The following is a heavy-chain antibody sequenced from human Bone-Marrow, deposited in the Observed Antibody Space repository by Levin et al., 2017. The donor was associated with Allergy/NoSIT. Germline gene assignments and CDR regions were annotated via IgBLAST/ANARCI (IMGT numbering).Heavy chain of an antibody. J-gene: IGHJ4*02. Sequence: GESLKISCEVSGFTFSLHRMNWVRQAPGKGLEWVSSISSTSSYIYYTDSVKGRFTISRDNGKNSLYLQMNSLRAEDTALYYCASGNTADYWGQGTLVIVSS. CDR1: GFTFSLHR. CDR2: ISSTSSYI. CDR3: ASGNTADY. V-gene: IGHV3-21*01. D-gene: IGHD1-7*01.